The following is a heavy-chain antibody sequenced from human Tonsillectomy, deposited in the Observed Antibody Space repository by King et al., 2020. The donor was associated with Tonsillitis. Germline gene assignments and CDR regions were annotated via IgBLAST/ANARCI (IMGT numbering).Heavy chain of an antibody. V-gene: IGHV5-51*01. CDR2: IHPGDSDT. J-gene: IGHJ4*02. CDR1: GYIFTSYW. Sequence: QLVQSGAEVKKPGESLKISCQGSGYIFTSYWIGWVRQMPGKGLEWMGIIHPGDSDTRYSPSFQGQVAISADRSIGTAYLQWSSRKASDTAIYYCARQGDHYFGSGSFTDWGQGTLVTVSS. D-gene: IGHD3-10*01. CDR3: ARQGDHYFGSGSFTD.